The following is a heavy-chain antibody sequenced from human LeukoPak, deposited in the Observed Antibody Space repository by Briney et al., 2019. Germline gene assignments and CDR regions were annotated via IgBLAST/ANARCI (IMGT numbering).Heavy chain of an antibody. D-gene: IGHD3-22*01. CDR2: LSGGGSSGVST. J-gene: IGHJ5*02. Sequence: GGTLRLSCAASGFTFSSYAMTWVRQAPGKGLDWVSGLSGGGSSGVSTYYADSVKGRFTISRDNSKNTLYLQMNSLRAEDTAVYYCAKGDYYDSSGYYDHPWGQGTLVTVSS. V-gene: IGHV3-23*01. CDR1: GFTFSSYA. CDR3: AKGDYYDSSGYYDHP.